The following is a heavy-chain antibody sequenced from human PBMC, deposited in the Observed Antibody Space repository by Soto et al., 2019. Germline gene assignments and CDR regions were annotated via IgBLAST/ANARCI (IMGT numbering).Heavy chain of an antibody. CDR2: IYFTGNT. CDR1: GGSITSSSHF. J-gene: IGHJ5*02. Sequence: PSETLSLTCTVSGGSITSSSHFWGWVRQPPGKGLEWIGTIYFTGNTYYTPSLKSRLTMSIDTSKNEFSLRLNSVTAADTAVYYCAGQTFTIAAASYGRSNWFDPWGPGTLATVSS. D-gene: IGHD6-25*01. V-gene: IGHV4-39*01. CDR3: AGQTFTIAAASYGRSNWFDP.